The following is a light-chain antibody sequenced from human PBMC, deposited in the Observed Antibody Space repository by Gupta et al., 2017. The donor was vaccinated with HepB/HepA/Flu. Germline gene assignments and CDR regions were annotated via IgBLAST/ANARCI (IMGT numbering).Light chain of an antibody. CDR3: QQYYSTPHT. CDR1: QSVLYSSRNKNY. V-gene: IGKV4-1*01. CDR2: WAS. J-gene: IGKJ2*01. Sequence: DIVMTPSPESLAVSLGERAAINCKSSQSVLYSSRNKNYLAWYQQRPGQPPKLLIYWASTRESGVPDRFSGSGSGTDFTLTISSLQAEDVAVYYCQQYYSTPHTFGQGTKLEIK.